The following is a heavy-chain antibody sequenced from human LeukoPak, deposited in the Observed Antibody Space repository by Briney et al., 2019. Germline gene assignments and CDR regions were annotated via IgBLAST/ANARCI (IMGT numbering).Heavy chain of an antibody. V-gene: IGHV1-24*01. D-gene: IGHD3-10*01. CDR1: GYTLTELS. CDR2: FDPEDGET. CDR3: ATNILVRDIINWFDP. J-gene: IGHJ5*02. Sequence: ASVKVSCKVSGYTLTELSMHWVRQAPGKGLEWMGGFDPEDGETIYAQKFQGRVTMTTDTSISTAYMELSSLRYDDTAVYYCATNILVRDIINWFDPWGQGTLVTVSS.